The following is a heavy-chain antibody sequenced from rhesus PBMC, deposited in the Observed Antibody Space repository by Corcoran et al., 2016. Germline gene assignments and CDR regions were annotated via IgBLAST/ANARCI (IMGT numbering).Heavy chain of an antibody. CDR3: ARVWGH. CDR1: GGSISSNY. V-gene: IGHV4S11*01. J-gene: IGHJ4*01. Sequence: QVQLQESGPGLVKPLETLSLTCAVSGGSISSNYWSWIRQTPGKGLEWIGYIYVSGSNTNYNPSLKSRVTLSVDTSKNQFSLKLSSVTAADTAVYYCARVWGHWGQGVLVTVSS. CDR2: IYVSGSNT. D-gene: IGHD3-34*01.